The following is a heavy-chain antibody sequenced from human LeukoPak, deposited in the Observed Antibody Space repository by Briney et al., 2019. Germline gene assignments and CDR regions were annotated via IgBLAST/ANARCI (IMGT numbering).Heavy chain of an antibody. D-gene: IGHD6-13*01. CDR3: ARHSAHSSTNDAFDM. Sequence: SETLSLTCTVSGGSISSGSYYWSWIRQPAGKGLEWIGRIYASGSTNYNPSLKSRVTISVDTSKNQFSLKLTSVTAADTAVYYCARHSAHSSTNDAFDMWGQGTLVIVSS. J-gene: IGHJ3*02. V-gene: IGHV4-61*02. CDR2: IYASGST. CDR1: GGSISSGSYY.